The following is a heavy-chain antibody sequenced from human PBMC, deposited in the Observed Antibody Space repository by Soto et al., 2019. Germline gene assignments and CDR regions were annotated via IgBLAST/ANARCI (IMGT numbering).Heavy chain of an antibody. D-gene: IGHD5-18*01. Sequence: QVQLVESGGGVVQPGRSLRLSCAASGFTFDAYGFHWVRQAPGKGLEWVAVIWSDGNLKYYADSVKGRFTISRDSSKRALYLQMNSLRAEDTAVYYCARIQGDTIMALEYWGQGTLVTVSS. J-gene: IGHJ4*02. CDR3: ARIQGDTIMALEY. CDR1: GFTFDAYG. V-gene: IGHV3-33*01. CDR2: IWSDGNLK.